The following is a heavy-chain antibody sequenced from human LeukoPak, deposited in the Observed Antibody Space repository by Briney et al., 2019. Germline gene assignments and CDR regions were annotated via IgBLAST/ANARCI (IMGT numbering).Heavy chain of an antibody. V-gene: IGHV1-18*01. CDR1: GYTFTSYG. J-gene: IGHJ6*02. D-gene: IGHD6-13*01. Sequence: ASVKVSCKASGYTFTSYGISWVRQAPGQGLEWMGWISAYNGNTNYAQKLQGRVTMTTDTSTSTAYMELRSLRSDDTAVYYCARCDSGWSYHYYGMPVWAQGTADSVCS. CDR3: ARCDSGWSYHYYGMPV. CDR2: ISAYNGNT.